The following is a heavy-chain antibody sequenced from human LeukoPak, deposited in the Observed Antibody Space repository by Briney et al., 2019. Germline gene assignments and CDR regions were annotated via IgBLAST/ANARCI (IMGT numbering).Heavy chain of an antibody. CDR3: ARVVQDV. CDR2: IKQDGSEK. CDR1: GFSFSSYA. Sequence: GGSLRLSCAASGFSFSSYAMSWVRQAPGKGLEWVANIKQDGSEKYYVDSVKGRFTISRDNAKNSLYLQMNSLRAEDTAVYYCARVVQDVWGKGTTVTVSS. J-gene: IGHJ6*04. V-gene: IGHV3-7*01.